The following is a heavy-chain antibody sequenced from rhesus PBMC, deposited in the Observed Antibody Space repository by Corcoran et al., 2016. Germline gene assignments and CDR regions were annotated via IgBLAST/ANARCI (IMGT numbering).Heavy chain of an antibody. CDR2: IYGSSGNT. J-gene: IGHJ4*01. V-gene: IGHV4S7*01. CDR3: ATYNFWTGYRDY. D-gene: IGHD3-3*01. CDR1: GGSISSGHG. Sequence: QVQLQESGPGLVKPSETLSLTCAVSGGSISSGHGWSWIRQPPGKGLEWIGYIYGSSGNTYYNPSLKSRVTISKDTSKNQFSLKLSSVTAADTAVYYCATYNFWTGYRDYWGQGVLVTVSS.